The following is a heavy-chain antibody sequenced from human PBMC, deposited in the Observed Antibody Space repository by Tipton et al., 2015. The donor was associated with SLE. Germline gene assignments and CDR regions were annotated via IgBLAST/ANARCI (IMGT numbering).Heavy chain of an antibody. CDR1: GGSISSSYY. V-gene: IGHV4-39*01. CDR3: ASITRDGADDY. D-gene: IGHD1-14*01. J-gene: IGHJ4*02. Sequence: TLSLTCTVSGGSISSSYYWGWIRQPPGKGLEWIGSIYYRGSTYYNPSLKSRVTISVDTPKNHFSLKLSSVPAADTAVYYCASITRDGADDYWGQGTLVTVSS. CDR2: IYYRGST.